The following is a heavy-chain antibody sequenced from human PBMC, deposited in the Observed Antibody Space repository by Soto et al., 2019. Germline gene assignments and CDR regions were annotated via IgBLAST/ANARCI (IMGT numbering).Heavy chain of an antibody. CDR2: ISGSGTST. CDR1: GFTFSSYA. CDR3: ARGSGTDPGDPLAI. D-gene: IGHD1-26*01. Sequence: GGSLRLSCAASGFTFSSYAMSWVRQAPGKGLEWVSAISGSGTSTYYADSVKGRFTISRDDSKNTLYLQMNSLRAEDTAVYYCARGSGTDPGDPLAIWGPGTLVTVSS. J-gene: IGHJ3*02. V-gene: IGHV3-23*01.